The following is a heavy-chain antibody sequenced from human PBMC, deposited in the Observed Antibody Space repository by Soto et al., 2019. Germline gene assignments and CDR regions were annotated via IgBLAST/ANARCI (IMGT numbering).Heavy chain of an antibody. Sequence: SETLSLTCAVSGGSISSSNWWSWVRQPPGKGLEWIGEIYHSGSTNYNPSLKSRVTISVDKSKNQFSLKLSSVTAADTAVYYCARPGPARLGDYFGYWGQGTLVTVSS. CDR3: ARPGPARLGDYFGY. CDR2: IYHSGST. D-gene: IGHD6-25*01. CDR1: GGSISSSNW. J-gene: IGHJ4*02. V-gene: IGHV4-4*02.